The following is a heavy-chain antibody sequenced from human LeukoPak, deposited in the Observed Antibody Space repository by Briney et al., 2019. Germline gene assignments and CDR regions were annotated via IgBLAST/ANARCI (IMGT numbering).Heavy chain of an antibody. CDR2: IVPIFGKT. CDR1: EGSFVSYG. V-gene: IGHV1-69*05. Sequence: ASVTDSLMASEGSFVSYGLSWVRQPQGKGHEWLAGIVPIFGKTTNAQKFQGRLAITTDHTTDDYTTTTYMELTSLTSADTAVYFCARGREAITWSFDYWGQGTLITVSS. CDR3: ARGREAITWSFDY. J-gene: IGHJ4*02. D-gene: IGHD1-26*01.